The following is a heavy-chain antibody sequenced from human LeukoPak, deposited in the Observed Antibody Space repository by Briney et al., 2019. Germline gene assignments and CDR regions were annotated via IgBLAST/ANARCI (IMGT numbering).Heavy chain of an antibody. CDR3: ASSDYGDWGALDY. J-gene: IGHJ4*02. CDR2: IRYDGSNK. V-gene: IGHV3-33*01. Sequence: PGGSLRLSCAASGFTFSSYGMHWVRQAPGKGLEWVAVIRYDGSNKYYADSVKGRFIISRDNSKNTLYLQMNSLRAEDTAVYYCASSDYGDWGALDYWGQGTLVTVSS. D-gene: IGHD4-17*01. CDR1: GFTFSSYG.